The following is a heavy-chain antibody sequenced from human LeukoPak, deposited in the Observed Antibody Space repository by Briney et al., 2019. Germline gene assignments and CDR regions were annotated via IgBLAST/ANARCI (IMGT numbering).Heavy chain of an antibody. CDR2: ISYDGSNK. CDR1: LFTLLKYA. V-gene: IGHV3-30-3*01. Sequence: RGALRVSRVDSLFTLLKYAIQALRPAPGGGREWVAVISYDGSNKYYAGSVKGRFTISRDNSKNTLYMQMNSRRAEDTAVYYCARDGIVVASLEYWGQGTLVTVSS. J-gene: IGHJ4*02. D-gene: IGHD6-19*01. CDR3: ARDGIVVASLEY.